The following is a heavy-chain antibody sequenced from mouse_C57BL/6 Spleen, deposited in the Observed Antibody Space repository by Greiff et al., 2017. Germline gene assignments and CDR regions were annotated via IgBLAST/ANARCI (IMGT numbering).Heavy chain of an antibody. Sequence: QVQLQQPGAELVRPGSSVKLSCKASGYTFTSYWMDWVKQRPGQGLEWIGNIYPSDSETHYNQKFKDKATLTVDKSSSTAYMQLSSLTSEDSAVYYCARRGYYYGSSYGYWGQGTTLTVSS. V-gene: IGHV1-61*01. CDR1: GYTFTSYW. CDR3: ARRGYYYGSSYGY. J-gene: IGHJ2*01. D-gene: IGHD1-1*01. CDR2: IYPSDSET.